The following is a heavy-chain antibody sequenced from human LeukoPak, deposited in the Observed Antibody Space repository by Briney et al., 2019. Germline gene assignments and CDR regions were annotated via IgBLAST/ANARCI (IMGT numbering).Heavy chain of an antibody. D-gene: IGHD3/OR15-3a*01. J-gene: IGHJ4*02. V-gene: IGHV3-20*04. Sequence: GGSLRLSCAASGFTFNSYAMSWVRQAPRKGLEWVSGINWNGGSTGYADSVKGRLTISRDNAKNSLFLQMNRLRAEDTAVYYCVIGGLHPFDYWGQGTLVTVSS. CDR1: GFTFNSYA. CDR2: INWNGGST. CDR3: VIGGLHPFDY.